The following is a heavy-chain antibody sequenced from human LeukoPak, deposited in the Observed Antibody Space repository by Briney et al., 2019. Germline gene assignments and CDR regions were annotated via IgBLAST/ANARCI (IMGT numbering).Heavy chain of an antibody. CDR1: GFTFSSYA. D-gene: IGHD6-13*01. CDR2: ICGSGGST. J-gene: IGHJ5*02. Sequence: GGSLSLSCAASGFTFSSYAMSWVRQAPGKGLEWVSAICGSGGSTYYVDSVKGRFTISRDNSKNTLYLQMNSLRAEDTAVYYCAKDPLVAAAGRYWFDPWGQGTLVTVSS. V-gene: IGHV3-23*01. CDR3: AKDPLVAAAGRYWFDP.